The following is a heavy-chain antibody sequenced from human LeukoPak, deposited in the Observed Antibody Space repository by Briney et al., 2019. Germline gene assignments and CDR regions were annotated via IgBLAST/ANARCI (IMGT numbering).Heavy chain of an antibody. CDR3: AKDGYDILTGYHDAFDI. D-gene: IGHD3-9*01. J-gene: IGHJ3*02. Sequence: GGSLRLSCAASGFTFSSYGMHWVRQAPGKGLEWVAVILYDGSNKYYADSVKGRFTISRDNSKNTLYLQMNSLRAEDTAVYYCAKDGYDILTGYHDAFDIWGQGTMVTVSS. V-gene: IGHV3-30*18. CDR1: GFTFSSYG. CDR2: ILYDGSNK.